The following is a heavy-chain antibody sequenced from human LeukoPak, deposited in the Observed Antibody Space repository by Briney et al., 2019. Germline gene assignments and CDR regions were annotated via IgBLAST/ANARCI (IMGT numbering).Heavy chain of an antibody. CDR3: AKGYCSSTSCYPNWFDP. D-gene: IGHD2-2*01. CDR2: ISGSGGST. V-gene: IGHV3-23*01. Sequence: GSLRLSCAASGFTFSSYAMSWVRQAPGKGLEWVSAISGSGGSTYYADSVKGRFTISRDNSKNTLYLQMNGLRAEDTAVYYCAKGYCSSTSCYPNWFDPWGQGTLVTVSS. J-gene: IGHJ5*02. CDR1: GFTFSSYA.